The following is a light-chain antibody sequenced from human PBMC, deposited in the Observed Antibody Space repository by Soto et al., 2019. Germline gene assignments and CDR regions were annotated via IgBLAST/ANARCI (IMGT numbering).Light chain of an antibody. CDR1: QSISSY. J-gene: IGKJ1*01. V-gene: IGKV1-39*01. CDR2: AAS. CDR3: QQSYSTPWT. Sequence: DIQMTQSPYSLSASVGDRVTITCRASQSISSYLNWYQQKPGKAPKLLIYAASSLQSGVPSRFSGSGSGTDFTLTISSLQPEDCATYYCQQSYSTPWTFGQGTKVDIK.